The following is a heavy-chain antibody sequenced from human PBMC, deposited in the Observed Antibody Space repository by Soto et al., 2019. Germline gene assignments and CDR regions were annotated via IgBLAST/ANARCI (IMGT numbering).Heavy chain of an antibody. CDR1: GFTFSLFW. D-gene: IGHD2-15*01. CDR3: ARVLLYSVGGRGWFDP. J-gene: IGHJ5*02. Sequence: QPGGSLRLSCAASGFTFSLFWMSWVRQAPGKGLEWVANIKQDGTKTYYVDSVKGRFTISRDNAKNSLYLQMNSLRAEDTAVYYCARVLLYSVGGRGWFDPWGPGTLVTVSS. V-gene: IGHV3-7*03. CDR2: IKQDGTKT.